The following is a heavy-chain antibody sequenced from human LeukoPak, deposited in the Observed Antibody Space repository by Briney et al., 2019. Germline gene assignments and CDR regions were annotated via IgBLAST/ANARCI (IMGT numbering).Heavy chain of an antibody. D-gene: IGHD1-26*01. V-gene: IGHV6-1*01. CDR2: IYYRSKWNN. CDR1: VDSVSTNSAT. J-gene: IGHJ5*01. CDR3: ARLVGASWFDS. Sequence: SHTLSLTFAFSVDSVSTNSATWTWIRQSPSRGLEWLGRIYYRSKWNNDYAVSMKSRITINPDTSKNQFSLQLNSATPEDTAVYYCARLVGASWFDSWGQGTLVTVSS.